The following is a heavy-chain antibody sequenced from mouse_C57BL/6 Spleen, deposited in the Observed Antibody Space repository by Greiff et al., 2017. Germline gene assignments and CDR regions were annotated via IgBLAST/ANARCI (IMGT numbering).Heavy chain of an antibody. CDR1: GYSFTGYY. CDR2: INPSTGGT. J-gene: IGHJ2*01. V-gene: IGHV1-42*01. Sequence: VHVKQPGPELVKPGASVKISCKASGYSFTGYYMNWVKQSPEKSLEWIGEINPSTGGTTYNQKFKAKATLTVDKSSSTAYMQLKSLTSEDSAVYYCARLGTAYFDYWGQGTTLTVSS. D-gene: IGHD4-1*01. CDR3: ARLGTAYFDY.